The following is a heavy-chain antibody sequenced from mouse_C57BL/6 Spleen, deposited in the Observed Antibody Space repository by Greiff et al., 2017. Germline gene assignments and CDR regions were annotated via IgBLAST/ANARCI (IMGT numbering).Heavy chain of an antibody. V-gene: IGHV14-1*01. CDR2: IDPEDGDT. J-gene: IGHJ3*01. D-gene: IGHD2-14*01. CDR3: TPAYRGFAY. Sequence: EVQLQQSGAELVRPGASVKLSCTASGFNIKDYYMHWVKQRPEQGLEWIGRIDPEDGDTEYAPKFQGKATMTADTSSNTAYLKLSSLTSEDTAVYYCTPAYRGFAYWGQGTLVTVSA. CDR1: GFNIKDYY.